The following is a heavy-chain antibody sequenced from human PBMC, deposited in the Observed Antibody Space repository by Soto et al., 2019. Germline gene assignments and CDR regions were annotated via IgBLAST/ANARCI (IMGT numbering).Heavy chain of an antibody. Sequence: QVQLQESGPGLVKPSGTLSLTCAVSGGSISPSNWWSWVRQPPGKWLEWIGEVYRTGSTNYNPSLESRLTISVDKSKTQFSLKLTSVTAADTAVYYCARARATIAAAAIFDCWGQGTLVTVSS. CDR1: GGSISPSNW. D-gene: IGHD6-13*01. V-gene: IGHV4-4*02. CDR2: VYRTGST. J-gene: IGHJ4*02. CDR3: ARARATIAAAAIFDC.